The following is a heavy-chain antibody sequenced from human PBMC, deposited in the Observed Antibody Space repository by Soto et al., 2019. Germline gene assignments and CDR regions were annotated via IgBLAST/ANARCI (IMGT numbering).Heavy chain of an antibody. D-gene: IGHD2-2*01. V-gene: IGHV4-61*01. CDR1: GGSVSSGSFY. J-gene: IGHJ4*02. CDR3: ARGYCTSTSCSIFNY. CDR2: IYYTGRN. Sequence: SETLSLTCTVSGGSVSSGSFYWSWIRQPPGKGLEWIGYIYYTGRNTYNPSLKSRVTMSADTSQNQFSLRLSSVTAADTAVYYCARGYCTSTSCSIFNYWGQGTQVTVS.